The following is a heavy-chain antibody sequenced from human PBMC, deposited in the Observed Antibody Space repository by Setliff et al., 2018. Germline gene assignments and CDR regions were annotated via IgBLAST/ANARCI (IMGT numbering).Heavy chain of an antibody. CDR1: GFTFSSYW. CDR2: INQDGSQK. CDR3: ARGRNIAARLLDS. V-gene: IGHV3-7*03. J-gene: IGHJ4*02. D-gene: IGHD6-6*01. Sequence: GASLKISCAASGFTFSSYWMAWVRQAPGKGLEWVANINQDGSQKYYVDSVKGRFTISRDNAKNALYLQVNSLRVEDTALYYCARGRNIAARLLDSWGQGTLVTVSS.